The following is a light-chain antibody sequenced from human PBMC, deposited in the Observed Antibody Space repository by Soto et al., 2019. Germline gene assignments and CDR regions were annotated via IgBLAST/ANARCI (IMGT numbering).Light chain of an antibody. Sequence: EVVMTQSPATLSVSPGERATLSCRASQSVSNNLAWYQQKPGQAPRLLIYGASTRATGVSARFSGSGSGTGFTLTINSLQSEDFAVYFCQQYNYWPSFGPGTTVDIK. CDR1: QSVSNN. J-gene: IGKJ3*01. CDR3: QQYNYWPS. CDR2: GAS. V-gene: IGKV3-15*01.